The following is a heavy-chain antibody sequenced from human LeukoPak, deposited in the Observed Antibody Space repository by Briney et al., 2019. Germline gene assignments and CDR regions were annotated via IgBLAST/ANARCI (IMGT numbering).Heavy chain of an antibody. V-gene: IGHV3-30-3*01. CDR1: GFTFSSYA. J-gene: IGHJ4*02. Sequence: GGSLRLSCAASGFTFSSYAMSWVRQAPGKGLERVAVISYDGSNKYYADSVKGRFTISRDNSKNTLYLQMNSLRAEDTAVYYCAREGAAAGKVVAGADYWGQGTLVTVSS. CDR3: AREGAAAGKVVAGADY. D-gene: IGHD6-13*01. CDR2: ISYDGSNK.